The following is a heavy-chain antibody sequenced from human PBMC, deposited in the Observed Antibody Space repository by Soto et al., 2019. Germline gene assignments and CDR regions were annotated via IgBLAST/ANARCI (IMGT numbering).Heavy chain of an antibody. Sequence: ASVKVSCKASGYTFTSYGISWVRQAPGQGLEWMGWMSAYNGNTDYAQKLQGRVTMTTNTSISTAYMELSSLRSDDTAVYYCARDLVVEMDVWGKGTTVTVSS. D-gene: IGHD2-15*01. V-gene: IGHV1-18*01. CDR3: ARDLVVEMDV. CDR1: GYTFTSYG. J-gene: IGHJ6*04. CDR2: MSAYNGNT.